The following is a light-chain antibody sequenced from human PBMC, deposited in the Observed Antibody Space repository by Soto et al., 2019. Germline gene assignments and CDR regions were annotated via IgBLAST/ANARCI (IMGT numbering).Light chain of an antibody. Sequence: QSALTQPASVSGSPGQSITISCTGTSSDVGAYNFVSWCQHHPGKAPKLMIYGVSNRPSGVSNRFSGSKSGNTASLTISGLQAEDEAYYYCSSYTSTSTVVFGGGTQLTVL. CDR1: SSDVGAYNF. V-gene: IGLV2-14*03. J-gene: IGLJ2*01. CDR2: GVS. CDR3: SSYTSTSTVV.